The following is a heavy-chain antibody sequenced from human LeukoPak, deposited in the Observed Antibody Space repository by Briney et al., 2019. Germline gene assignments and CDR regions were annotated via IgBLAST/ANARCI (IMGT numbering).Heavy chain of an antibody. CDR2: IWYGGSNK. CDR3: AKDGQTSSYYYYYMDV. CDR1: GFTFSSYG. J-gene: IGHJ6*03. D-gene: IGHD1-14*01. V-gene: IGHV3-30*02. Sequence: GGSLRLSCAASGFTFSSYGMHWVRQAPGKGLEWVAVIWYGGSNKYYADSVKGRFTISRDNSKNTLYLQMNSLRAEDTAVYYCAKDGQTSSYYYYYMDVWGKGTTVTVSS.